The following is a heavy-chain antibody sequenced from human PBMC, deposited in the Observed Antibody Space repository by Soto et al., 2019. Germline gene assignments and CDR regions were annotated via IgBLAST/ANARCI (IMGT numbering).Heavy chain of an antibody. J-gene: IGHJ5*02. CDR2: IYYSGST. CDR1: GGSISSYY. Sequence: SETLSLTCTVSGGSISSYYWSWIRQPPGKGLEWIGYIYYSGSTNYNPSLKSRVTISVDTSKNQFSLKLSSVTAADTAVYYCARDRWLERRGWFDPWGQGTLVTVSS. V-gene: IGHV4-59*01. D-gene: IGHD1-1*01. CDR3: ARDRWLERRGWFDP.